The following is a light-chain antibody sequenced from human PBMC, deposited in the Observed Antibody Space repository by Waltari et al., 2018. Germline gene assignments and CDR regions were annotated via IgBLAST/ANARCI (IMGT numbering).Light chain of an antibody. V-gene: IGKV3-11*01. Sequence: EIVLTQSPATLSLSPGERATLSCRARQSVGNYLAWYHQNPGQAPSLLIYDASYRATGPPGRLSGSGSETDFTLTISSLEPEDSAVYYCQQRSNLFTFGPGTKVHIK. CDR1: QSVGNY. CDR3: QQRSNLFT. J-gene: IGKJ3*01. CDR2: DAS.